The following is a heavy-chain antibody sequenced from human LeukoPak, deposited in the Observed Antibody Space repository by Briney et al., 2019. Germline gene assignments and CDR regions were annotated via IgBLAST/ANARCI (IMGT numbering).Heavy chain of an antibody. D-gene: IGHD6-13*01. CDR1: GYSISSGYY. CDR2: IYHSGST. CDR3: ARAQQLVRRVGAFDI. Sequence: SETLSLTCAVSGYSISSGYYWGWIRQPPGKGLEWIGSIYHSGSTYYNPSLKTPVTISVDTSTNQFSLKLSSVTAADTAVYYCARAQQLVRRVGAFDIWGQGTMVTVSS. V-gene: IGHV4-38-2*01. J-gene: IGHJ3*02.